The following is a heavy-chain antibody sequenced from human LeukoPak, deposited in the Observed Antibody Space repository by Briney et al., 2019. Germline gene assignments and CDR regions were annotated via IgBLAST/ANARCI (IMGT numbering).Heavy chain of an antibody. D-gene: IGHD5-24*01. V-gene: IGHV3-33*08. J-gene: IGHJ3*02. CDR1: GFTFSSYE. CDR2: IWYDGSNK. CDR3: ARRRDGYNYRFGAFDI. Sequence: PGGSLRLSCAASGFTFSSYEMNWVRQAPGKGLEWVADIWYDGSNKYYADSVKGRFTISRDNSKNTLYLQMNSLRAEDTAVYYCARRRDGYNYRFGAFDIWGQGTLVTVSS.